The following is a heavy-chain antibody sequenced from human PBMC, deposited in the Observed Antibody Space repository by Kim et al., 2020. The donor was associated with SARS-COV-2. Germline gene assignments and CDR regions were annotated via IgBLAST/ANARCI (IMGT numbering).Heavy chain of an antibody. J-gene: IGHJ5*02. D-gene: IGHD4-4*01. CDR1: GGSISTYY. CDR2: VDYRGST. Sequence: SETLSLTCTVSGGSISTYYWSWIRQSPGKGLEWIGYVDYRGSTNYNPSLKSRVTLSVDTSKNQFFLKVTSLTAADTAIYYCAREAGMTTAFDPWGQGTL. V-gene: IGHV4-59*01. CDR3: AREAGMTTAFDP.